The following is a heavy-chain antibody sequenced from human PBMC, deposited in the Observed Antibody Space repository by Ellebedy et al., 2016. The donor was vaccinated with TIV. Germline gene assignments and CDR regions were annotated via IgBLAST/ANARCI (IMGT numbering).Heavy chain of an antibody. CDR3: ARHDFWSGYGDY. J-gene: IGHJ4*02. CDR2: IYYSGST. V-gene: IGHV4-39*01. D-gene: IGHD3-3*01. Sequence: SETLSLXXTVSGGSISSSSYYWGWIRQPPGKGLEWIGSIYYSGSTYYNPSLKSRVTISVDTSKNQFSLKLSSVTAADTAVYYCARHDFWSGYGDYWGQGTLVTVSS. CDR1: GGSISSSSYY.